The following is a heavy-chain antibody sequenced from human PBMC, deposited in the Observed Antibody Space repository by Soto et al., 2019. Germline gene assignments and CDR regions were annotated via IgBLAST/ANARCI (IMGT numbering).Heavy chain of an antibody. V-gene: IGHV3-7*05. CDR2: IKQDGSEK. Sequence: GGSLRLSCAASGFTFSSYWMSWVRQAPGKGLEWVANIKQDGSEKYYVDSVKGRFTISRDNAKNSLYLQMNSLRAEDTAVYYCAREPYGSGSYYNMEMGYYYYYGMDVWGQGTTVTVSS. CDR3: AREPYGSGSYYNMEMGYYYYYGMDV. J-gene: IGHJ6*02. D-gene: IGHD3-10*01. CDR1: GFTFSSYW.